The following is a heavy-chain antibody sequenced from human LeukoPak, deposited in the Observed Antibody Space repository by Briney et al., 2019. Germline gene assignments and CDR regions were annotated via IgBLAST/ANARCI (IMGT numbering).Heavy chain of an antibody. V-gene: IGHV3-74*01. D-gene: IGHD3-3*01. CDR2: INTDGSSA. CDR1: VFTFSSYW. J-gene: IGHJ4*02. Sequence: GGSLRLSCAASVFTFSSYWMHWARQAPGKGLVWVSRINTDGSSASYADAVKGRFTISRDNAKNTLYLQMNSLRAEDTAVYYCAREEYDDLGYWGQGTLVTVSS. CDR3: AREEYDDLGY.